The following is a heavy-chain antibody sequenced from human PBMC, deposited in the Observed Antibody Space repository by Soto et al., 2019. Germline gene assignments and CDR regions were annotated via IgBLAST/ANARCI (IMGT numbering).Heavy chain of an antibody. CDR3: ALTPPRIAVAGRVDY. D-gene: IGHD6-19*01. CDR2: ISSSSSYI. Sequence: GGSLRLSCAASGFTFSSYSMNWVRQAPGKGLEWVSSISSSSSYIYYADSVKGRFTISRDNAKNSLYLQMNSLRAEDTAVYYCALTPPRIAVAGRVDYWGQGTLVTVSS. CDR1: GFTFSSYS. J-gene: IGHJ4*02. V-gene: IGHV3-21*01.